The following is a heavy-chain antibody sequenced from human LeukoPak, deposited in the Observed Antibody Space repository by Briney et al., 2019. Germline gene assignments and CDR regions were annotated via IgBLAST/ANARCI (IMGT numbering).Heavy chain of an antibody. D-gene: IGHD2-21*01. V-gene: IGHV3-7*01. CDR1: GFTLSSYW. CDR3: ARGPFVVIAY. Sequence: PGGSLRLSCVGSGFTLSSYWMSWVRQAPGKGLEWVANINQDGSEKYYVDSVKGRSTISRDHAKNSLYLQMYSLRAEDTAVYYCARGPFVVIAYWGQGTPVTVSS. CDR2: INQDGSEK. J-gene: IGHJ4*02.